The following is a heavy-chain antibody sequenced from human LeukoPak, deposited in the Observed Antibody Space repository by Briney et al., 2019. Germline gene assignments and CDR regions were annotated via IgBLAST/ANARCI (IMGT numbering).Heavy chain of an antibody. D-gene: IGHD3-9*01. Sequence: SGTLSLTCSVSGGSVSNTLHYWGWIRQPPGKGLEWIGNINYIGSSAYNPSLRSRVTVSVDTSKNQFSLKMRSVTAADTAVYYRARLTKGRYFDYIFDYWGQGSLVTVSS. V-gene: IGHV4-39*01. CDR2: INYIGSS. CDR1: GGSVSNTLHY. J-gene: IGHJ4*02. CDR3: ARLTKGRYFDYIFDY.